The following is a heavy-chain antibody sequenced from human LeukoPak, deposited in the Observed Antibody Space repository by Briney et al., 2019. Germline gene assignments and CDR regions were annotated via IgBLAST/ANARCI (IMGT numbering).Heavy chain of an antibody. CDR1: GFNFSNYS. Sequence: GGSLRLSCAASGFNFSNYSMNWVRQAPGKGLEWVSSISSSSSYIYYADSVKGRFTISRDNAKNSLYLQMNSLRAEDTAVYYCARGAYYYDSSGYYEGYWGQGTLVTVSS. CDR2: ISSSSSYI. CDR3: ARGAYYYDSSGYYEGY. V-gene: IGHV3-21*01. D-gene: IGHD3-22*01. J-gene: IGHJ4*02.